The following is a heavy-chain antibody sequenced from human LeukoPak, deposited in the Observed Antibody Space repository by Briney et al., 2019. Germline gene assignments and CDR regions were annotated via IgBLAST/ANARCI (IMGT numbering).Heavy chain of an antibody. Sequence: PGGSLRLSCAASGFTFSSSAMSWVRQAPGKGLEWVSNISGSGSGGSTYYADSVKGRFTISRDNSKNTLYLQKNSLRAEDTAVYFCAKAPVTSCRGAYCYPSDSWGQGTLVTVSS. CDR3: AKAPVTSCRGAYCYPSDS. CDR2: ISGSGSGGST. CDR1: GFTFSSSA. J-gene: IGHJ4*02. D-gene: IGHD2-21*01. V-gene: IGHV3-23*01.